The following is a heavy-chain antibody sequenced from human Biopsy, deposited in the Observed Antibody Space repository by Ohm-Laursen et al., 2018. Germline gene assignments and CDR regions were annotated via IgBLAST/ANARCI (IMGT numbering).Heavy chain of an antibody. CDR2: IDSDGSTT. CDR1: AFNFSSYW. D-gene: IGHD3/OR15-3a*01. V-gene: IGHV3-74*01. Sequence: GSLRLSCAASAFNFSSYWMHWARQVPGKGPAWVSRIDSDGSTTRYADAVQGRFRISRDNAKDTLYLQMNSLRADDTAVYYCASGPRGFRHWGQGTLVTVSS. J-gene: IGHJ4*02. CDR3: ASGPRGFRH.